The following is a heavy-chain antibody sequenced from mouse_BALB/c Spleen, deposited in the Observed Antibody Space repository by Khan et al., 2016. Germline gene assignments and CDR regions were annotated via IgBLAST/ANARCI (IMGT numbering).Heavy chain of an antibody. J-gene: IGHJ4*01. D-gene: IGHD2-4*01. CDR1: GFSFSYFG. CDR3: APSDYYYAMEY. CDR2: ISSDSTTM. V-gene: IGHV5-17*02. Sequence: EVELVESGGGLVQPGGSRKLSCAASGFSFSYFGMHWIRQAPEKGLEWVAYISSDSTTMYYADTESGRFTISRDYPKNTLFLHMTSLRSEATAMYSDAPSDYYYAMEYWGHGTSVTVSS.